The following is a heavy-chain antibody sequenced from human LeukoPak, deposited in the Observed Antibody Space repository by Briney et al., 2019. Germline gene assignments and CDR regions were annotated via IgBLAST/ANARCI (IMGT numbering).Heavy chain of an antibody. J-gene: IGHJ4*02. CDR2: INSDGRST. V-gene: IGHV3-74*01. D-gene: IGHD1-14*01. CDR3: ARAGQFDYFDY. Sequence: GGSLRLSCAASGFSFSSYWMHWVRQAPVKGLVWVSRINSDGRSTSYADSVKGRFTIARDNAKNTLYLQMNSLRAEDTAVYYCARAGQFDYFDYWGQGTLVTVSS. CDR1: GFSFSSYW.